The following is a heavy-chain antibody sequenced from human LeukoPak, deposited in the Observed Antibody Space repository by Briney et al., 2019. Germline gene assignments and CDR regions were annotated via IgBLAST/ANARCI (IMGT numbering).Heavy chain of an antibody. J-gene: IGHJ3*02. V-gene: IGHV4-39*01. Sequence: PSETLSLTCTVSGVSISSSNSYWGWIRQPPGKGLEWIGSIYYSGNTYYNASLKSQVSISIDTSKNQFSLKLSSVTAADTAVYYCARHWSAFNAFDIWGQGTMVTVSS. CDR2: IYYSGNT. CDR3: ARHWSAFNAFDI. D-gene: IGHD3-16*01. CDR1: GVSISSSNSY.